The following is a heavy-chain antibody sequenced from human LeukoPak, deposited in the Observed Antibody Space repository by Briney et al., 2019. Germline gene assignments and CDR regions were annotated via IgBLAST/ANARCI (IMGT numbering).Heavy chain of an antibody. J-gene: IGHJ4*02. CDR3: VRDGPCSSTSCQNFDS. D-gene: IGHD2-2*01. CDR2: INPHSDDR. CDR1: GYTFTGYY. V-gene: IGHV1-2*02. Sequence: ASVKVSCKASGYTFTGYYIHWVRQAPGQGLEWTGWINPHSDDRNYAQRFQGRVTMTRDTSISTVYMELSGLTSDDTAVYYCVRDGPCSSTSCQNFDSWGQGALVTVSS.